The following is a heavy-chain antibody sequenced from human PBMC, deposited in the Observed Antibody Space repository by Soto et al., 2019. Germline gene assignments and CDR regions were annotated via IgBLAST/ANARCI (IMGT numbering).Heavy chain of an antibody. J-gene: IGHJ3*02. D-gene: IGHD3-10*01. Sequence: PSETLSLTCTVSGGSISSYYWSWIRQPPGKGLEWIGYIYYSGSTNYNPSLKSRVTISVDTSKNQFSLKLSSVTAADTAVYYCARGVGLLWFGELLNHAFDIWGQGTMVTV. CDR2: IYYSGST. CDR1: GGSISSYY. V-gene: IGHV4-59*01. CDR3: ARGVGLLWFGELLNHAFDI.